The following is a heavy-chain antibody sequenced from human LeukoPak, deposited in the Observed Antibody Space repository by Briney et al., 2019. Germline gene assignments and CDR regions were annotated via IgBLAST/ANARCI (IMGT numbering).Heavy chain of an antibody. CDR2: IRSKAYGGTT. V-gene: IGHV3-49*04. D-gene: IGHD3-3*01. CDR3: TSSPVAFWSGYYTSDY. CDR1: GFTFRHYA. J-gene: IGHJ4*02. Sequence: GGSLRLSRTASGFTFRHYAMSWVRQAPAKGLEGVDFIRSKAYGGTTEYAASVKGRFTISRDDSKSIAYLQMNSLKTEDTAVYYCTSSPVAFWSGYYTSDYWGQGTLVTVSS.